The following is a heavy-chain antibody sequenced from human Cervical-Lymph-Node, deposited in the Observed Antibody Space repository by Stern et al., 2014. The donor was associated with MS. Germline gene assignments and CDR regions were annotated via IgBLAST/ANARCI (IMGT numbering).Heavy chain of an antibody. CDR1: GSTFRNAW. CDR2: IKSKSAGETT. J-gene: IGHJ4*02. CDR3: TTDLVYADY. D-gene: IGHD2-2*01. Sequence: VQLVESGGGFVKPGESLRLSCAASGSTFRNAWINWVRQTPGKGLEWVGCIKSKSAGETTDYAAPVKGRFTISRDDSNNTLYLQMNSLKTEDTAVYYCTTDLVYADYWGQGTLVTVSS. V-gene: IGHV3-15*01.